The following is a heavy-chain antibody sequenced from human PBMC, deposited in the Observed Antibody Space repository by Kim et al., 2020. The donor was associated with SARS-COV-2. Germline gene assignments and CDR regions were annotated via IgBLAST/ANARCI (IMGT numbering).Heavy chain of an antibody. V-gene: IGHV3-74*01. CDR3: FKYQPTSGRH. Sequence: GGSLRLSCAASGFSFSNYMLWVRQAPGSGRVWVSRVMSEGSDQRYAGSAKGGLTTFSENAKKKPYLQKMSLRAVDKAVLYCFKYQPTSGRHWCQGTLVT. D-gene: IGHD6-19*01. CDR2: VMSEGSDQ. J-gene: IGHJ1*01. CDR1: GFSFSNY.